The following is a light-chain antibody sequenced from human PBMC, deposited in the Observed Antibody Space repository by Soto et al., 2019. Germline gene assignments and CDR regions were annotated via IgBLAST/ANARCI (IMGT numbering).Light chain of an antibody. V-gene: IGLV3-9*01. Sequence: SSELTQPLSVSVALGQTARITCGGNNIGSKNVHWYQQKPGQAPVLVIYRDSNRPSGIPERFSGSNSGNTATLTISRAQAGDEADYYCQVWDSSPLFGGGTQLTVL. CDR3: QVWDSSPL. CDR1: NIGSKN. CDR2: RDS. J-gene: IGLJ7*01.